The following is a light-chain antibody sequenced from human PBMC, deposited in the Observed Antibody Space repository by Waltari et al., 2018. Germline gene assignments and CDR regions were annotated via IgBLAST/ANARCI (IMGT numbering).Light chain of an antibody. CDR3: QHYDGSVVT. Sequence: DTVLTQSPDTVSLSPGDRGTLYCRASQSVTSIALSWFQQRPGQAPRLLIYGASNRATDIPDRFSGSGSGTDFTLTISRLEPEDFAVYYCQHYDGSVVTFGGGTKVEI. CDR1: QSVTSIA. CDR2: GAS. J-gene: IGKJ4*01. V-gene: IGKV3-20*01.